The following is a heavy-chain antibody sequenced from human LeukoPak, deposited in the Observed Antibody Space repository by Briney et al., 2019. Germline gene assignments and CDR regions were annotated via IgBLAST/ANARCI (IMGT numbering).Heavy chain of an antibody. CDR2: VSHDGSNK. CDR1: GFTFSSYG. V-gene: IGHV3-30*18. D-gene: IGHD3-10*01. CDR3: AKDLWFGELISYGMDV. Sequence: GGSLRLSCAASGFTFSSYGMHWVRQGPGKGLEWVAVVSHDGSNKNYADSVKGRFTISRDNSKNTQYLQMNSLRDEDTAVYYCAKDLWFGELISYGMDVWGQGTTVTVSS. J-gene: IGHJ6*02.